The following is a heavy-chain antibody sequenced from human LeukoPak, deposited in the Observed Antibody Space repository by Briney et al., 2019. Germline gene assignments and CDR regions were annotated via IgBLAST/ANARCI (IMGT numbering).Heavy chain of an antibody. CDR1: GYTFTSYD. V-gene: IGHV1-8*01. Sequence: GTSVKVSCKTSGYTFTSYDLNWVRQATGQGLEWMGWVSPNSGNTGYAQKFQGRVTVTMDPSISTAYMELSSLRSEDTAVYYCARRSDDYDSSAYYHWGQGTLVTVSS. CDR3: ARRSDDYDSSAYYH. CDR2: VSPNSGNT. D-gene: IGHD3-22*01. J-gene: IGHJ4*02.